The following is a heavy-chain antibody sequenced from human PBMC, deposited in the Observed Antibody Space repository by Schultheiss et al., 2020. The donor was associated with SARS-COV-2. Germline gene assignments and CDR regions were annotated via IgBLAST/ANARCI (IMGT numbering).Heavy chain of an antibody. CDR3: AGSRSGGYYYMDV. D-gene: IGHD3-10*01. CDR1: GGSISSGGYY. V-gene: IGHV4-61*05. J-gene: IGHJ6*03. CDR2: IYYSGST. Sequence: SETLSLTCTVSGGSISSGGYYWSWIRQHPGKGLEWIGYIYYSGSTSYNPSLKSRVTISVDKSKNQFSLKLSSVTAADTAVYYCAGSRSGGYYYMDVWGKGTTVTVSS.